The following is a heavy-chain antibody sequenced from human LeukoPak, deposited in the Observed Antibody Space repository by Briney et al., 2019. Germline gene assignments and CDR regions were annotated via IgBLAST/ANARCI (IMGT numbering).Heavy chain of an antibody. CDR3: ARSITMIQFGFDY. CDR1: GGSFSGYY. V-gene: IGHV4-59*01. CDR2: IYYSGST. J-gene: IGHJ4*02. D-gene: IGHD3-22*01. Sequence: SSETLSLTCAVYGGSFSGYYWSWIRQPPGKGLEWIGYIYYSGSTNYNPSLKSRVTISVDTSKNQFSLKLSSVTAADTAVYYCARSITMIQFGFDYWGQGTLVTVSS.